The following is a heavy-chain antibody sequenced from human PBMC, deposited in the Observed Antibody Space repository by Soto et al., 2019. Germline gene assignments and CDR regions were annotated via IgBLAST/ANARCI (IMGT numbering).Heavy chain of an antibody. J-gene: IGHJ3*02. CDR3: VKPIAGRNDAFDI. CDR2: ISSNGGST. CDR1: GFTFSNYA. Sequence: GGSLRLSCSASGFTFSNYAMHWVRQAPGKGLEYVSVISSNGGSTYYADSVKGRFTISRDNSKNTLYLQMSSLRAEDTGVYYCVKPIAGRNDAFDIWGQGTMVTVSS. V-gene: IGHV3-64D*08. D-gene: IGHD6-6*01.